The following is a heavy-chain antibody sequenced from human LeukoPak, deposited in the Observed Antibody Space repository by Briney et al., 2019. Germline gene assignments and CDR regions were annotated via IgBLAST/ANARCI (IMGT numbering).Heavy chain of an antibody. J-gene: IGHJ6*04. CDR2: INKDGNEK. CDR3: GLALEV. Sequence: QAGGSLRLSCEVSGFIFRNYWMDWVRQAPGGGLGWVSNINKDGNEKYFVDSVKGRFTISRDNATNSLYLQMNSVRAEETAVYFLGLALEVWGKGTTVTVSP. CDR1: GFIFRNYW. D-gene: IGHD3-16*01. V-gene: IGHV3-7*01.